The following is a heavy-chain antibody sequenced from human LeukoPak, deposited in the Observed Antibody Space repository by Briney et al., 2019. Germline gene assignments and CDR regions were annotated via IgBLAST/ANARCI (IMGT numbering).Heavy chain of an antibody. V-gene: IGHV1-2*02. J-gene: IGHJ4*02. CDR1: GYTFTGYY. CDR3: ARFGAAYYYDSSVFDY. CDR2: IIPNSGGT. D-gene: IGHD3-22*01. Sequence: ASVKVSCNASGYTFTGYYMHWVRQAPGQGLEWMGWIIPNSGGTSYAQKFQGRVTMTRDTSISTAYMELSRLRSDDTAVYYCARFGAAYYYDSSVFDYWGQGTLVTVSS.